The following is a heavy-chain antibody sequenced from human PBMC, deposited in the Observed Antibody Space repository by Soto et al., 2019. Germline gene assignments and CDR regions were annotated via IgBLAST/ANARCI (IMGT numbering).Heavy chain of an antibody. D-gene: IGHD6-13*01. CDR2: ISGSGGST. Sequence: PGGSLRLSCAASGFTFSSYAMSWVRQAPGKGLEWVSAISGSGGSTYYADSVKGRFTISRDNSKNTLYLQMNSLRAEDTAVYYCAKAGGTSSWTERNYFDYWGQGTLVTVSS. J-gene: IGHJ4*02. CDR3: AKAGGTSSWTERNYFDY. CDR1: GFTFSSYA. V-gene: IGHV3-23*01.